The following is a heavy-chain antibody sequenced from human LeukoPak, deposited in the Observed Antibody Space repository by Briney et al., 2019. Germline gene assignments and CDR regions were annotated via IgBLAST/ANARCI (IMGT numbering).Heavy chain of an antibody. CDR1: GFTVSSNY. J-gene: IGHJ6*03. D-gene: IGHD3-9*01. CDR2: IYSGGST. CDR3: ARILRDNTYDILTFYYYYYYMDV. V-gene: IGHV3-66*01. Sequence: GGSLRLSCAASGFTVSSNYMSWVRQAPGKGLEWVSVIYSGGSTYYADSVKGRFTISRDNSKNTLYLQMNSLRAEDTAVYYCARILRDNTYDILTFYYYYYYMDVWGKGTTVTISS.